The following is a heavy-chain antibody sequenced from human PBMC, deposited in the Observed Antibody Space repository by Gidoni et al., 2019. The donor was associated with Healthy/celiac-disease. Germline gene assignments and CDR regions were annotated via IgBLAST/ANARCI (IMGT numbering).Heavy chain of an antibody. D-gene: IGHD1-20*01. J-gene: IGHJ6*02. CDR1: GFTFSSYS. CDR2: ISSSSSYI. CDR3: ARGQTRITGTGYGMDV. Sequence: EVQLVESGGGLVKPGGSLRVACAASGFTFSSYSMNWVRQAPGKGLEWLSSISSSSSYIYYADSVKGRFTISRDNAKNSLYLQMNSLRAEDTAVYYCARGQTRITGTGYGMDVWGQGTTVTVSS. V-gene: IGHV3-21*01.